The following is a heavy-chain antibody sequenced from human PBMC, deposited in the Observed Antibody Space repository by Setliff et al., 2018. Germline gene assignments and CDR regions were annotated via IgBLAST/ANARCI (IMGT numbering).Heavy chain of an antibody. CDR2: ISPHTGNT. D-gene: IGHD1-20*01. CDR1: GYNFPGYY. J-gene: IGHJ4*02. CDR3: ARRAFIETITGYCFDL. Sequence: ASVKVSCKASGYNFPGYYLHWVRQAPGQGLEWMGWISPHTGNTQYAQNFQGRVTMTRDTSITTAYMELSSLRSNDTALYYCARRAFIETITGYCFDLWGQGTQVTVSS. V-gene: IGHV1-2*02.